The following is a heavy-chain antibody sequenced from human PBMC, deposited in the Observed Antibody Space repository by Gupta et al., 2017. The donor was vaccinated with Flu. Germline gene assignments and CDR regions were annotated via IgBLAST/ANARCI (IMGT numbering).Heavy chain of an antibody. CDR3: ARKGGGLCSGGTCYSFDY. CDR2: LLPVFGPT. V-gene: IGHV1-69*01. D-gene: IGHD2-15*01. CDR1: GVTFSSCA. Sequence: QVQLLHAGAVVKTPGSSVPVSCNASGVTFSSCAIIWLRQAPGQGLEWRGGLLPVFGPTNYAKKYQGRVKITADESTGKANMELSRLRSEDTAVYYCARKGGGLCSGGTCYSFDYWGQGTLVTVSS. J-gene: IGHJ4*02.